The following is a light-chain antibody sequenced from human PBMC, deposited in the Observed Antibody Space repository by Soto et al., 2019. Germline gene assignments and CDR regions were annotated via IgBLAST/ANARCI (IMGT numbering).Light chain of an antibody. CDR1: QSITTW. CDR2: DAS. J-gene: IGKJ5*01. CDR3: QQFSSFSRT. Sequence: DIQMTQSPSTLSSSVGDRVTMTFLASQSITTWLAWYQQKPGKAPNLLIYDASSLESGVPSRFSGSGSGTEFTLTISSLQPDDFATYYCQQFSSFSRTFGQGTRLEIK. V-gene: IGKV1-5*01.